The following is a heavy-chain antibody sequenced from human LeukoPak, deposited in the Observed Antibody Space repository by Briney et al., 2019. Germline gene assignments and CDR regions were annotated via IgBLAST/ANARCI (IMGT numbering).Heavy chain of an antibody. J-gene: IGHJ2*01. D-gene: IGHD2-15*01. V-gene: IGHV4-30-2*01. CDR1: GGSISSGGYS. CDR2: IYHSGST. CDR3: ARRGTQYYWYFDL. Sequence: PSETLSLTCAVSGGSISSGGYSWSWIRQPPGKGLEWIGYIYHSGSTYYNPSLKSRVTISVDRSKNQFSLKLSSVTAADTAVYCCARRGTQYYWYFDLWGRGTLVTVSS.